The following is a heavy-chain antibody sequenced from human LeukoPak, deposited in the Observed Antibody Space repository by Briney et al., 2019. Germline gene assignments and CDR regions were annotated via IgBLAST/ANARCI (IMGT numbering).Heavy chain of an antibody. CDR2: IYYSGST. J-gene: IGHJ4*02. Sequence: ASETLSLTCTVSGGSISSYYWSWIRQPPGKGLEWIGYIYYSGSTNYNPSLKSRVTISVDTSKNQFSLKLSSVTAADTAVYYCARGTVAGGTDYWGQGTLVTVSS. V-gene: IGHV4-59*12. CDR1: GGSISSYY. CDR3: ARGTVAGGTDY. D-gene: IGHD6-19*01.